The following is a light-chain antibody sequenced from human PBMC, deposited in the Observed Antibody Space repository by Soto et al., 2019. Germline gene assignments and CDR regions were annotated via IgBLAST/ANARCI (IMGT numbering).Light chain of an antibody. J-gene: IGLJ1*01. Sequence: QSALTQPPSASGTPGQTVTISCSGSSSNIGLNTVNWYQQLPGTAPKLLIYTNNQRPAGVPDRFSGSKSGTSASLAISGLQSEDEADYYCAAWDDSLNGSVFGTGTKLTVL. CDR2: TNN. V-gene: IGLV1-44*01. CDR1: SSNIGLNT. CDR3: AAWDDSLNGSV.